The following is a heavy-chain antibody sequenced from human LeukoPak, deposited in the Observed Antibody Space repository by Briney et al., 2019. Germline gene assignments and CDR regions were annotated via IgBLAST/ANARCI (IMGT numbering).Heavy chain of an antibody. J-gene: IGHJ4*02. CDR2: ISSSSTI. CDR3: ARDSAGDG. D-gene: IGHD3-10*01. Sequence: GGSLRLSCAASGFTFSSYSMNWVRQAPGKGLEWVSYISSSSTIYYADSVKGRFTISRDNAKNSLYLQMNSLRDEDTAVYYCARDSAGDGWGQGTLVTVSS. CDR1: GFTFSSYS. V-gene: IGHV3-48*02.